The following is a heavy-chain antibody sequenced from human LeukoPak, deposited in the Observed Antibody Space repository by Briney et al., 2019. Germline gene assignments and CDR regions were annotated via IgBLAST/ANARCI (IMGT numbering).Heavy chain of an antibody. CDR1: GFTFSSYA. D-gene: IGHD2-8*01. Sequence: PGRSLRLSCAASGFTFSSYAMHWVRQAPDKGLEWVAVISYDGSNKYYADSVKGRFTISRDNSKNTLYLQMNSLRAEDTAVYYCARDYDGVRGHWWGQGTLVTVSS. CDR3: ARDYDGVRGHW. J-gene: IGHJ4*02. CDR2: ISYDGSNK. V-gene: IGHV3-30-3*01.